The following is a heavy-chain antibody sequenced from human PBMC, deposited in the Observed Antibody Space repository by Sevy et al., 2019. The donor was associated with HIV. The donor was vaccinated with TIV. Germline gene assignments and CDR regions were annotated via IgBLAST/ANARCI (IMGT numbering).Heavy chain of an antibody. CDR1: GFTFSSYA. D-gene: IGHD3-22*01. V-gene: IGHV3-23*01. CDR3: AKDPDYYDSSGSDYFDY. J-gene: IGHJ4*02. Sequence: GGSLRLSCAASGFTFSSYAMSWVRQAPGKGLEWVSAISGSGGSTYYADSVKGRFTISRDNSKNTLYLQMNSLRAEVTAVYYCAKDPDYYDSSGSDYFDYWGQGTLVTVSS. CDR2: ISGSGGST.